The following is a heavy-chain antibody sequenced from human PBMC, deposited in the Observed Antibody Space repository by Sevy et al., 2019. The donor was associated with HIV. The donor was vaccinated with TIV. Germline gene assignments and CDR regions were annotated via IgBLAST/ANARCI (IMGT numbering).Heavy chain of an antibody. V-gene: IGHV3-30-3*01. Sequence: GGSLRLSCAASGFTFTYYSMHWVRQAPGKGLEWVANISYDGSNRDYADSVQGRFTISRDNSKNSLFLQMNSLRAEDTAVYYCALERLYSNVAEYFQNWGQGTLVTVSS. CDR3: ALERLYSNVAEYFQN. D-gene: IGHD1-1*01. J-gene: IGHJ1*01. CDR1: GFTFTYYS. CDR2: ISYDGSNR.